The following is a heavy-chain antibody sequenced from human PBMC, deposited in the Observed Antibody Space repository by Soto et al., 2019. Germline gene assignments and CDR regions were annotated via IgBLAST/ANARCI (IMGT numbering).Heavy chain of an antibody. CDR3: PRPSGPYASPLTFQY. V-gene: IGHV4-59*01. Sequence: LPETLSLTCTFSGGSINSYYWSWIRQPPGKGLEWIGYIFYSGSTNYNPSLKSRVTISVDTSKNQLSLKLSSVTAADTAVYYCPRPSGPYASPLTFQYWGQGTLATVSS. J-gene: IGHJ4*02. D-gene: IGHD1-26*01. CDR1: GGSINSYY. CDR2: IFYSGST.